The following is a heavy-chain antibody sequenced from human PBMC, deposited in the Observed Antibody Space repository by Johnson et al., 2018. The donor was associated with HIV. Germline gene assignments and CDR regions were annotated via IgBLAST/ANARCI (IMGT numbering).Heavy chain of an antibody. CDR2: IRYDGSNK. Sequence: QVQLVESGGGVVQPGRSLRLSCAASGFTFSSYGMHWVRQAPGKGLEWVAFIRYDGSNKYYADSVKGRFTISRDSSKNTLYLQMNSLRPEDTAVYYCAKHNGLDSSWPFDAFDIWGQGTRVTVSS. D-gene: IGHD6-13*01. CDR3: AKHNGLDSSWPFDAFDI. CDR1: GFTFSSYG. J-gene: IGHJ3*02. V-gene: IGHV3-30*02.